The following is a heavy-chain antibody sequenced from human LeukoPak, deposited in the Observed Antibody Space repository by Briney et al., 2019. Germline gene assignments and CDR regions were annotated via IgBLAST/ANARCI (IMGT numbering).Heavy chain of an antibody. Sequence: SVKVSCKASGGTFSSYAIIWVRQAPGQGLEWMGRITPNLGIANYAQKFQGRVTITADKSTSTAYMELSSLRSEDTAVYYCARGGRGAQGWFDPWGQGTLVTVSS. CDR3: ARGGRGAQGWFDP. CDR1: GGTFSSYA. J-gene: IGHJ5*02. CDR2: ITPNLGIA. D-gene: IGHD1-26*01. V-gene: IGHV1-69*04.